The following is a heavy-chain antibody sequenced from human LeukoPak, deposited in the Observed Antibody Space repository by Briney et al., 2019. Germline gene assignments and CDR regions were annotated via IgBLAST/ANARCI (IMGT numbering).Heavy chain of an antibody. CDR2: IDPSDSYT. CDR1: GYSFTTYW. D-gene: IGHD4-11*01. J-gene: IGHJ5*02. CDR3: ARHRSNGWFDP. V-gene: IGHV5-10-1*01. Sequence: GESLKIPCQGSGYSFTTYWISWVRQMPGKGLEWMGRIDPSDSYTNYSPSFQGHVTISADKSISTAYLQWSSLKAADTAMYYCARHRSNGWFDPWGQGTLVTVSS.